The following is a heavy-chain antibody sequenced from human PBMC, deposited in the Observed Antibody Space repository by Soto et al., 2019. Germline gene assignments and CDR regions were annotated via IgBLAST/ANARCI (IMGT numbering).Heavy chain of an antibody. D-gene: IGHD3-3*01. Sequence: GASVKVSCKASAYTFTSYYMHWVRQAPGQGLEWMGIINPSGGSTSYAQKFQHRLTMTWDTSLSTSYLEVRALTSDATAAYFCARGGTAGYDFWSNPRGDWLASWGQGTLVTVSS. CDR2: INPSGGST. CDR3: ARGGTAGYDFWSNPRGDWLAS. V-gene: IGHV1-46*01. CDR1: AYTFTSYY. J-gene: IGHJ5*01.